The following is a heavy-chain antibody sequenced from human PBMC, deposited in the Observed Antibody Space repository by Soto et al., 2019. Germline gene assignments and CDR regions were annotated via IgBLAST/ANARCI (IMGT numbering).Heavy chain of an antibody. CDR3: GALNLGLHVYYYYFGRDV. V-gene: IGHV4-30-4*01. J-gene: IGHJ6*02. Sequence: QVHLQESGPGLVKPSQTLSLTCTVSGGSISSGDYYWSWIRQPPGKGLEWSGDIYYSVSTYYNPALWSRVTISVYTSKNQSSPKLISVTAADTGVYYCGALNLGLHVYYYYFGRDVWGQGTTVTVSS. CDR1: GGSISSGDYY. D-gene: IGHD1-7*01. CDR2: IYYSVST.